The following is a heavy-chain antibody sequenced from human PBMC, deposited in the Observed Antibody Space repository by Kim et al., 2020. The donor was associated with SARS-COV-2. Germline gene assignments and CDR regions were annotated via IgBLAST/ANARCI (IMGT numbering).Heavy chain of an antibody. Sequence: SLKSRVTISVDTSKNQFSLKLSSVTAADTAVYYCARGGVTMVRGVPPFDYWGQGTLVTVSS. CDR3: ARGGVTMVRGVPPFDY. J-gene: IGHJ4*02. D-gene: IGHD3-10*01. V-gene: IGHV4-39*07.